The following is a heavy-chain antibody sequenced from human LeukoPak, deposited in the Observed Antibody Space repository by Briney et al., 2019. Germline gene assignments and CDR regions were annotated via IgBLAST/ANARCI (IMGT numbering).Heavy chain of an antibody. D-gene: IGHD6-13*01. CDR3: AKDRASQQPYYFDD. Sequence: GGSLRLSCVASGFTFSSYVMTWVRQAPGKGLEWVSGISGSGGRTYYADSVKGRFTISRDNSKNTLSLQMNSLRVEDTAVYYCAKDRASQQPYYFDDWGQGTLVTVSS. V-gene: IGHV3-23*01. CDR1: GFTFSSYV. CDR2: ISGSGGRT. J-gene: IGHJ4*02.